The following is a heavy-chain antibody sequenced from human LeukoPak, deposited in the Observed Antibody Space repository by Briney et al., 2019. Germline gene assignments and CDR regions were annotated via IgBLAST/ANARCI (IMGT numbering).Heavy chain of an antibody. J-gene: IGHJ3*02. D-gene: IGHD1-1*01. CDR2: INAGNGNT. CDR1: GYTFTSYA. V-gene: IGHV1-3*01. Sequence: ASVEVSCKASGYTFTSYAMHWVRQAPGQRLEWMGWINAGNGNTKYSQKFQGRVTITRDTSASTAYMELSSLRSEDTAVYYCARDRVNWNDRRYDAFDIWGQGTMVTVSS. CDR3: ARDRVNWNDRRYDAFDI.